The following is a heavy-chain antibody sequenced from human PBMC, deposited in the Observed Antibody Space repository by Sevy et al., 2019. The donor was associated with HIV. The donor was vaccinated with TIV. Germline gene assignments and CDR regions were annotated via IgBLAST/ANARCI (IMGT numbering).Heavy chain of an antibody. V-gene: IGHV3-30-3*01. D-gene: IGHD4-4*01. J-gene: IGHJ4*02. CDR2: ISYNGNSK. CDR1: GFTFSRHA. Sequence: GGSLRLSCAASGFTFSRHAMHWVRQAPGKGLEWVAVISYNGNSKYYADSVKGRFTISRDDSKNTLALQMNSLRAEDTAVYYCARDSGYSHYFMVGAYWGQGTLVTVSS. CDR3: ARDSGYSHYFMVGAY.